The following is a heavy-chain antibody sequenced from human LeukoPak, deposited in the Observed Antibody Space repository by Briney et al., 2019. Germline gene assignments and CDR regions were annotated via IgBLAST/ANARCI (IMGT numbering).Heavy chain of an antibody. V-gene: IGHV1-2*02. CDR3: ASKFGGEWGSPGRGAAAGTNDY. CDR1: GYTFTGYY. J-gene: IGHJ4*02. D-gene: IGHD6-13*01. Sequence: ASVKVSCKASGYTFTGYYMHWVRQAPGQGLEWMGWINPNSGGTNYAQKFQGRVTMTRDTSISTAYMELSRLRSDDTAVYYCASKFGGEWGSPGRGAAAGTNDYWGQGTLVTVSS. CDR2: INPNSGGT.